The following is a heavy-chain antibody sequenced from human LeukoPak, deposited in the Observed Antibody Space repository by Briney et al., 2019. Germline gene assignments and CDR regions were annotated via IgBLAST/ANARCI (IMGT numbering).Heavy chain of an antibody. CDR2: ITGSGGAT. J-gene: IGHJ4*02. CDR3: AKGRVSDC. CDR1: GFTFSSDA. D-gene: IGHD3-3*01. V-gene: IGHV3-23*01. Sequence: GGSLLLPCSAAGFTFSSDAISCVLRAPAEGLEWVSAITGSGGATYYADSVKGRFTISRDNSKNTLYLQMSSLRAEDTAVYYCAKGRVSDCWGQGALVTVSS.